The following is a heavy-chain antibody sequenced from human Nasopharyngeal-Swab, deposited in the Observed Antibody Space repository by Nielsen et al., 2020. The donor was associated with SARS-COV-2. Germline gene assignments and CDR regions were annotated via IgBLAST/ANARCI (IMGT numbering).Heavy chain of an antibody. D-gene: IGHD3-10*01. J-gene: IGHJ4*02. CDR3: AGDSNGSGRYY. V-gene: IGHV3-66*01. Sequence: WIRQPPGKELEWVSIIYSGGNTYYADSVKGRFTISRDNSKNTLFLQMNSLRAEDTAVYYCAGDSNGSGRYYWGQGTLVTVSS. CDR2: IYSGGNT.